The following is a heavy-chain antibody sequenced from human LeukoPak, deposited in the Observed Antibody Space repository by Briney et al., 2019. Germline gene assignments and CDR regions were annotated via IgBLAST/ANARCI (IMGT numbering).Heavy chain of an antibody. J-gene: IGHJ6*04. CDR2: IYSSGST. CDR1: GDSFSGYY. Sequence: PSETLSLTCTVSGDSFSGYYWGWIREPPGKGLECVGYIYSSGSTAYNPSLKSRLTISIDTSKNQFSLTLSSVSATDTAVYYCERHVYGKGMYVWGKGTTVTVSS. CDR3: ERHVYGKGMYV. V-gene: IGHV4-59*08. D-gene: IGHD4-17*01.